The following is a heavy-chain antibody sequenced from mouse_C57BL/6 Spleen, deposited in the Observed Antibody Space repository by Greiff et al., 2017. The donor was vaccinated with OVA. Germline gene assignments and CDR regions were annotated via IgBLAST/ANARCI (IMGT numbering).Heavy chain of an antibody. CDR2: IDPANGNT. CDR3: ASRYDYIQAVNYFDY. J-gene: IGHJ2*01. CDR1: GFNIKNTY. D-gene: IGHD2-4*01. V-gene: IGHV14-3*01. Sequence: EVQLQQSVAELVRPGASVKLSCTASGFNIKNTYMHWVKQRPEQGLEWIGRIDPANGNTKYAPKFQGKATITADTSSNTAYLQLSSLTSEDTAIYYCASRYDYIQAVNYFDYWGQGTTLTVSS.